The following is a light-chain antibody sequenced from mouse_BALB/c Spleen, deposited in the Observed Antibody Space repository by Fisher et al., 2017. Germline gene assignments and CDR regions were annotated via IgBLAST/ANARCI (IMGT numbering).Light chain of an antibody. V-gene: IGKV8-30*01. CDR2: WAS. Sequence: DIVLTQTPSSLAVSVGEKVTMSCKSSQSLLYSSNQKNYLAWYQQKPGQSPKLLIYWASTRESGVPDRFTGSGSGTDFTLTISSVKAEDLAVYYCQQHYSTPLTFGAGTKLELK. CDR3: QQHYSTPLT. CDR1: QSLLYSSNQKNY. J-gene: IGKJ5*01.